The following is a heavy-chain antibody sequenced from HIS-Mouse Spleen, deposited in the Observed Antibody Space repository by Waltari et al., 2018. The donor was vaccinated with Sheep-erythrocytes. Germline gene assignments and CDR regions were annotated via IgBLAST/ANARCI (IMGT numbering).Heavy chain of an antibody. CDR2: FNPNRGCP. V-gene: IGHV1-2*02. CDR3: ARVSTYCSSTSCYHLYYYYGMDV. Sequence: QVQLVQSGAEVKKPGASVKVSCKASGYTFTGYYMHCVRQAPGQGLVWSGWFNPNRGCPNYAQKFQGRVTMTRDTSISTAYMELSRLGSDDTAVYYCARVSTYCSSTSCYHLYYYYGMDVWGQGTTVTVSS. D-gene: IGHD2-2*01. CDR1: GYTFTGYY. J-gene: IGHJ6*02.